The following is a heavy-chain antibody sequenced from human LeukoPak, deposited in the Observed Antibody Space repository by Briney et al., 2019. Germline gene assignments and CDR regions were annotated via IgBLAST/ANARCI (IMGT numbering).Heavy chain of an antibody. D-gene: IGHD3-9*01. CDR2: IKQDGSEK. CDR3: ARGGDILTGYTSPFDY. Sequence: PGGSLRLSCAASGFTFSSYWMSWVRQAPGKGLEWVANIKQDGSEKYYVDSVKGRFTISRDNAKNSLYLQMNSLRAEDTAVYYCARGGDILTGYTSPFDYWGQGTLVTVSS. V-gene: IGHV3-7*01. J-gene: IGHJ4*02. CDR1: GFTFSSYW.